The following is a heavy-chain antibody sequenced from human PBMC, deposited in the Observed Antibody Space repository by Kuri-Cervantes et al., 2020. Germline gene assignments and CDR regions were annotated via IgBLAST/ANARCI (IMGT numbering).Heavy chain of an antibody. J-gene: IGHJ3*02. V-gene: IGHV3-33*08. CDR1: GFTFSNYG. D-gene: IGHD6-19*01. CDR2: IWYDGGNT. Sequence: GGSLRLSCAASGFTFSNYGMHWVRQAPGKGLEWVSVIWYDGGNTDYADSVKGRFTISRGNAKNSLYLQMNSLRAEDTAVYYCARDLKSVAGDTWTEAFDIWGQGTMVTVSS. CDR3: ARDLKSVAGDTWTEAFDI.